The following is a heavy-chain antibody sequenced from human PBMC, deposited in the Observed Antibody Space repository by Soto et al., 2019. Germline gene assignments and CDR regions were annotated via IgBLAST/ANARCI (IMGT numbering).Heavy chain of an antibody. V-gene: IGHV1-18*01. J-gene: IGHJ4*02. CDR2: IIAYNDNT. D-gene: IGHD1-26*01. Sequence: ASVKVSCRASGYTFTSYSIRWVRQPPGQGLEWIEWIIAYNDNTNYEQKLHGRVTMTTDTSTSTAYMEVRSMRSDDTAVYYCARDRGSYALDYWGQGTLVTVSS. CDR1: GYTFTSYS. CDR3: ARDRGSYALDY.